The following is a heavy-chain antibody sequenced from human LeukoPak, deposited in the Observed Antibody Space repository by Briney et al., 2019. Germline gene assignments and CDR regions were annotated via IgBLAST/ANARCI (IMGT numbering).Heavy chain of an antibody. CDR3: AKGGDRVTTYYYGMDV. Sequence: GGSLRLSCAASGFTYSSYAMSWVRQAPGKGLEWVSAISGSGGSTYYADSVKGRFTISRDNSKNTLYLQMNSLRAEDTAVYYCAKGGDRVTTYYYGMDVWGQGPTVTVSS. D-gene: IGHD4-17*01. V-gene: IGHV3-23*01. J-gene: IGHJ6*02. CDR1: GFTYSSYA. CDR2: ISGSGGST.